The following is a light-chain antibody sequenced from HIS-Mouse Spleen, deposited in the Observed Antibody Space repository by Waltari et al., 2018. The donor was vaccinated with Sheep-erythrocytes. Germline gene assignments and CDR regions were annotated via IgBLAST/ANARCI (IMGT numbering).Light chain of an antibody. CDR3: QQSYSTPYT. Sequence: DIQMNQSPSTLSASVGDRVTITCRASQSISSWLAWYQQKPGKAPKLLIYKASSLESGVPSRFSGSGSGTEFTLTISSLQPDDFATYYCQQSYSTPYTFGQGTKLEIK. V-gene: IGKV1-5*03. J-gene: IGKJ2*01. CDR2: KAS. CDR1: QSISSW.